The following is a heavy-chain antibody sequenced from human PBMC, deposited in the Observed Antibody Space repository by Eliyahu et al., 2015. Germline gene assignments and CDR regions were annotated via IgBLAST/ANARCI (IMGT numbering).Heavy chain of an antibody. CDR1: GGTFSSYX. D-gene: IGHD6-13*01. V-gene: IGHV1-69*01. CDR2: IIPIFGTA. CDR3: ARGEAAGLDY. J-gene: IGHJ4*02. Sequence: QVQLVQSGAXVKKPGSSVKVSXXASGGTFSSYXISXXRQAPGQGLEXMGGIIPIFGTANYAQKXQGRVTITADESTSTAYMELSSLRSEDTAVYYCARGEAAGLDYWGQGTLVTVSS.